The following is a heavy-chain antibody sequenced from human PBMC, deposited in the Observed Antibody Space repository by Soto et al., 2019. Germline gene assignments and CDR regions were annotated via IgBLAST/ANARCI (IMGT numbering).Heavy chain of an antibody. CDR3: TRDLGYCTNGVCYTGAIYYYYGMDV. Sequence: HPGGSLRLSCTASGFTFGDYAMSWFRQAPGKGLEWVGFIRSKAYGGTTEYAASVKGRFTISRDDSKSIAYLQMNSLKTEDTAVYYCTRDLGYCTNGVCYTGAIYYYYGMDVWGQGTTVTVSS. CDR1: GFTFGDYA. V-gene: IGHV3-49*03. D-gene: IGHD2-8*01. J-gene: IGHJ6*02. CDR2: IRSKAYGGTT.